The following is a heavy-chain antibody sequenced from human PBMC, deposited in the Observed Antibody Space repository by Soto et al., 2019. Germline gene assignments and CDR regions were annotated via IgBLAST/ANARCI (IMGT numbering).Heavy chain of an antibody. CDR3: ARGPPLLW. V-gene: IGHV4-39*07. CDR2: IYYSGST. D-gene: IGHD2-21*01. CDR1: GGSISSSSYY. J-gene: IGHJ4*02. Sequence: SETLSLTCTVSGGSISSSSYYWSWIRQPPGKGLECIGSIYYSGSTYYNPSLKSRVTISVDRSKNQFSLKLSSVTAADTAVYYCARGPPLLWWSQGTLVTVSS.